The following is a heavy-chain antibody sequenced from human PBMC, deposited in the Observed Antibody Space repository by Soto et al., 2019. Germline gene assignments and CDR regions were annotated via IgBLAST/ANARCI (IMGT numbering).Heavy chain of an antibody. V-gene: IGHV4-59*12. J-gene: IGHJ4*02. CDR1: GGSISSYY. CDR2: IYYSGST. D-gene: IGHD6-13*01. Sequence: SETLSLTCTVSGGSISSYYWSWIRQPPGKGLEWIGYIYYSGSTNYNPSLKSRVTISVDTSKNQFSLKLSSVTAADTAVYYCAREGAAGAFDYWGQGTLVTVSS. CDR3: AREGAAGAFDY.